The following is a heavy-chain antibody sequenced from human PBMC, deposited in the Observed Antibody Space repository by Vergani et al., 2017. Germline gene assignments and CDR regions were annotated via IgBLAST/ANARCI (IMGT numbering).Heavy chain of an antibody. D-gene: IGHD6-19*01. CDR2: ISTTSDTI. CDR3: ARSLVAGKGGY. V-gene: IGHV3-48*01. J-gene: IGHJ4*02. CDR1: GFTFSSYS. Sequence: DVQLVGSGGDLVQPGGSLRLSCAASGFTFSSYSMNWVRQAPGKGLEWISYISTTSDTIYYADSVRGRFTISRDNAKNSLYLEMNSLRVEDTAVYFCARSLVAGKGGYWGQGTRVAVSS.